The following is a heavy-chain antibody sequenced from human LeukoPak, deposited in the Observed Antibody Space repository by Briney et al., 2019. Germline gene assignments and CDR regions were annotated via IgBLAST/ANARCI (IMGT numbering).Heavy chain of an antibody. CDR2: MSTSGNS. D-gene: IGHD6-25*01. V-gene: IGHV4-4*07. CDR3: ARASGSMRWLEP. CDR1: GGSISCYY. J-gene: IGHJ5*02. Sequence: PSETLSLTCTVSGGSISCYYWSWIRQPAGKGLEWIGRMSTSGNSNYIPSLVSRVTMSVDTSKNQFSLNLSTVTAADTAVYYCARASGSMRWLEPWGQGTLVTVSS.